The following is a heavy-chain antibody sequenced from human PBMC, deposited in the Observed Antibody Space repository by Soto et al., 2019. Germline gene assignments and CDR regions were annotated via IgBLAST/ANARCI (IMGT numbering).Heavy chain of an antibody. V-gene: IGHV1-8*01. Sequence: QVQLVQSGAEVKKPGASVKVSCKASGYTFTSHDINWVRQATGQGLEWMGWMKPNSGNTGYAQKFQGRVTMTRNTSISTAYMELSSLRSEDTAVYYCARQNDYGDYVSYFQHWGQGTLVTVSS. CDR1: GYTFTSHD. CDR3: ARQNDYGDYVSYFQH. D-gene: IGHD4-17*01. CDR2: MKPNSGNT. J-gene: IGHJ1*01.